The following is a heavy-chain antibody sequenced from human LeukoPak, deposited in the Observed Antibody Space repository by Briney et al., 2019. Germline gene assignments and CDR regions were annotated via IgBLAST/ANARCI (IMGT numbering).Heavy chain of an antibody. J-gene: IGHJ4*02. V-gene: IGHV3-30*04. CDR2: ITHDGSIK. D-gene: IGHD2/OR15-2a*01. Sequence: GGSLRLSCAASAFTFSGYAMHWVRQAPGKGLEWVAVITHDGSIKHYADSVKGRFTISRDSSKNTLYVQMNTLRAEDTAVYYCASHSSPTFWGQGTLVTVSS. CDR1: AFTFSGYA. CDR3: ASHSSPTF.